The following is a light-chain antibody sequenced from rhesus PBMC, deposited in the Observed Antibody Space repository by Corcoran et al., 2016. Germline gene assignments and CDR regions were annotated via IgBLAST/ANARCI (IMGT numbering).Light chain of an antibody. CDR3: QQYYPSPFS. Sequence: DIVMTQSPDSLAVSLGERVTINCKSSQCLLDLSNNKNYLAWYQQKTGQAPRLLVYLASTRESGVSERFSGCGSGTDFTLTISGLQADDVAVYYCQQYYPSPFSFGQGTKVEIK. CDR2: LAS. CDR1: QCLLDLSNNKNY. V-gene: IGKV4-1*01. J-gene: IGKJ2*01.